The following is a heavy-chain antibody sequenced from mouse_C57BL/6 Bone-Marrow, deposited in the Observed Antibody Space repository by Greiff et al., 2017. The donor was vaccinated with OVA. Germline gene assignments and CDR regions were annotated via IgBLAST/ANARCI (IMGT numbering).Heavy chain of an antibody. D-gene: IGHD1-1*01. CDR2: ISDGGSYT. CDR3: AREGYYGSSLFAY. CDR1: GFTFSSYA. J-gene: IGHJ3*01. V-gene: IGHV5-4*01. Sequence: EVQGVESGGGLVKPGGSLKLSCAASGFTFSSYAMSWVRQTPEKSLEWVATISDGGSYTYYPDNVKGRFTISRDNAKNNLYLQMSHLKSEDTAMYYCAREGYYGSSLFAYWGQGTLVTVSA.